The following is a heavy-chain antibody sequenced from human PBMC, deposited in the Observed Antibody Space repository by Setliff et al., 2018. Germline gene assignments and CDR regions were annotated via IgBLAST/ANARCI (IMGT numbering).Heavy chain of an antibody. D-gene: IGHD3-9*01. CDR3: ASLYPERYFDCSYFAYFDY. Sequence: SETMSLTCAVAGYSISSGYYWGWIRQPPGKGLEWIGRIYHSGSTYYNPSLKSRVTISVDTSKNQFSLKLSSVTAADTAVYYCASLYPERYFDCSYFAYFDYWGQGTLVTVSS. CDR1: GYSISSGYY. J-gene: IGHJ4*02. CDR2: IYHSGST. V-gene: IGHV4-38-2*01.